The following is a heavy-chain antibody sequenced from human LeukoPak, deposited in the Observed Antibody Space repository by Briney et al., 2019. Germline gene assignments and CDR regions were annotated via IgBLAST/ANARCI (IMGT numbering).Heavy chain of an antibody. D-gene: IGHD6-19*01. V-gene: IGHV3-23*01. CDR2: ISGSGDNT. J-gene: IGHJ4*02. Sequence: GGSLRLSCAASGFTFSSYAMSWIRQAPGKGLEWVSSISGSGDNTYYADSVKGRFTISRDNSKSRLYLQMNSLRAEDTAVYYCAACIAVADTFEHWGQGTLVTVSS. CDR3: AACIAVADTFEH. CDR1: GFTFSSYA.